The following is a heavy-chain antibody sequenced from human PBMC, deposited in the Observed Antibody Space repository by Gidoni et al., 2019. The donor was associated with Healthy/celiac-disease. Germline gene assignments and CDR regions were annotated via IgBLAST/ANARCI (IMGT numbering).Heavy chain of an antibody. V-gene: IGHV1-69*08. CDR1: GGTFSSYT. CDR2: IIPILGIA. D-gene: IGHD3-10*01. J-gene: IGHJ4*02. CDR3: ARDLTGYYGSGSCD. Sequence: HVQLVQSGAAVKKPGSSVKVSCKASGGTFSSYTISWVRQAPGQGLEWMGRIIPILGIANYAKKFQGRVTITADKSTSTAYMELSSLRSEDTAVYYCARDLTGYYGSGSCDWGQGTLVTVSS.